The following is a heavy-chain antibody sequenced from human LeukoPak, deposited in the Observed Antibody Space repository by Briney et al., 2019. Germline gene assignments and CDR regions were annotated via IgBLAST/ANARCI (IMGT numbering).Heavy chain of an antibody. J-gene: IGHJ4*02. CDR1: GFTFINAW. V-gene: IGHV3-15*01. Sequence: GGSLRLSCAASGFTFINAWMAWVRQAPGKGLEWVGRIKAKAHGGTIEYAAPVKGGFTISRDDSKNTLYLQMNSLKTEDTAVYYCTTDGVGVEGATYDNWGQGTLVSVSS. D-gene: IGHD1-26*01. CDR3: TTDGVGVEGATYDN. CDR2: IKAKAHGGTI.